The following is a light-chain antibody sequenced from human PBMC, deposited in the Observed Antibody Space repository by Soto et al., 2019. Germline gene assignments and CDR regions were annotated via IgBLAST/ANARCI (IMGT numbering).Light chain of an antibody. CDR3: QQYGSSPLT. V-gene: IGKV3-20*01. J-gene: IGKJ4*01. Sequence: ETVLTQSPDTVSLSPGETATLSCRASQTFSSTYLAWYQQKPGHPPRLLIYSASTRATGIPDRFSGSGSGTEYTLTISRLEPEDFEVYYCQQYGSSPLTFGGGTKVDIK. CDR1: QTFSSTY. CDR2: SAS.